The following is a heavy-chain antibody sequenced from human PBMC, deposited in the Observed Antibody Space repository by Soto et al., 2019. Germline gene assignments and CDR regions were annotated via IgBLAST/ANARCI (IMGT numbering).Heavy chain of an antibody. CDR2: ISYDGSNQ. J-gene: IGHJ4*02. V-gene: IGHV3-30*18. CDR1: GFTFTIYG. Sequence: VKLVESGGGVVQPGGSLRLSCAASGFTFTIYGMHWVRQAPDKGLEWVALISYDGSNQYYADSVKGRFTISRDNSENALFLQMNSLRADDTAVYYCAKDQASGQGSFDSWGQGTLVTVSS. CDR3: AKDQASGQGSFDS.